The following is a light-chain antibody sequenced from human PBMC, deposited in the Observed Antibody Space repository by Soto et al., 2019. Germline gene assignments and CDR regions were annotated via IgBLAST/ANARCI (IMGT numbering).Light chain of an antibody. J-gene: IGKJ5*01. CDR3: QQYGSSPRIT. Sequence: IQMTQSPSTLSGSVGDRVTITCRASQTISSWLAWYQQKPGKAPKLLIYKASTLKSGVPSRFSGSGSGTDFTLTISCLQSEDFATYYCQQYGSSPRITFGQGTRLEIK. V-gene: IGKV1-5*03. CDR2: KAS. CDR1: QTISSW.